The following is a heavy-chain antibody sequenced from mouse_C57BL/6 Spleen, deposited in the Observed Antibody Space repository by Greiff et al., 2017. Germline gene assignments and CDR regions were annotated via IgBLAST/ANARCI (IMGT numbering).Heavy chain of an antibody. D-gene: IGHD3-3*01. J-gene: IGHJ1*03. CDR3: ARWGDVRYFDV. CDR1: DYTFTSYW. Sequence: VQLQQPGAELVKPGASVKLSCKASDYTFTSYWMHWVKQRPGQGLEWIGMIHPNSGSTNYNEKFKSKATLTVDKSSSTAYMQLSSLTSEDSAVYYCARWGDVRYFDVWGTGTTVTVSS. CDR2: IHPNSGST. V-gene: IGHV1-64*01.